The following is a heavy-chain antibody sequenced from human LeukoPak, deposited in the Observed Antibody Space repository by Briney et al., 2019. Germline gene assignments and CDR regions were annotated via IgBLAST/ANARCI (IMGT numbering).Heavy chain of an antibody. CDR2: VYYSGST. J-gene: IGHJ3*02. V-gene: IGHV4-39*01. CDR1: GASISSSSYY. CDR3: ATQPNRGIFGLRWAFDT. D-gene: IGHD3-3*01. Sequence: PSETLSLTCTVSGASISSSSYYWGWIRQPPGKGLEWIVSVYYSGSTYYNPSLKSRVTISVDTSKNQVSLKLSSVTAADTAVYYCATQPNRGIFGLRWAFDTWGQGTMVTVSS.